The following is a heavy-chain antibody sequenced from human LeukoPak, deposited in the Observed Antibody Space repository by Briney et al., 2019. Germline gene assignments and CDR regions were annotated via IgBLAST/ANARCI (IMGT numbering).Heavy chain of an antibody. V-gene: IGHV3-13*01. CDR2: FGIAGDT. D-gene: IGHD1-26*01. J-gene: IGHJ4*02. Sequence: PGGSLRLSCAASGFIFTDYDLHWVRQPPGKGLEWVSVFGIAGDTYYADSVKGRFTISRDVAKNSLYLQMNNLRAGDTAVYYCVRTNGGTYYDYWGQATLVTVSS. CDR3: VRTNGGTYYDY. CDR1: GFIFTDYD.